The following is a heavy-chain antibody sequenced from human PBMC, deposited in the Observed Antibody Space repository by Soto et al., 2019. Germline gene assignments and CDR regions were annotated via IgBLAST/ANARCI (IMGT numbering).Heavy chain of an antibody. D-gene: IGHD1-26*01. CDR3: DRGVLQVLGGYYFDY. V-gene: IGHV1-69*12. CDR2: IMPIFGTA. Sequence: QVQLVPSGAEVKKPGASVTVSCKASGGTFSSYGISWVRQAPGHGLEWMGGIMPIFGTANYAQKFQGRVTITGDGSRSTAYMEVTSLRSEDTAVYSCDRGVLQVLGGYYFDYWGQGTLVTVS. J-gene: IGHJ4*02. CDR1: GGTFSSYG.